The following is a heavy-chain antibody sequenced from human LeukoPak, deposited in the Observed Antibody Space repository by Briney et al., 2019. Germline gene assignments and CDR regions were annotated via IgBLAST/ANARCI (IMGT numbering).Heavy chain of an antibody. CDR3: ARPKYSSSFGAFDI. V-gene: IGHV1-18*01. J-gene: IGHJ3*02. Sequence: ASVKVSCKASGYTFTSYGISWVRQAPGQGLEWMGWISAYNGNTNYAQKLQGRVTMTTDTSTNTAYMELRSLRSDDTAVYYCARPKYSSSFGAFDIWGQGTMVTVSS. CDR2: ISAYNGNT. D-gene: IGHD6-6*01. CDR1: GYTFTSYG.